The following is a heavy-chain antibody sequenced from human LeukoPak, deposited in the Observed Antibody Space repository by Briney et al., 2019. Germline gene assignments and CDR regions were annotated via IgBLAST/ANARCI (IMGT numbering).Heavy chain of an antibody. J-gene: IGHJ1*01. Sequence: GESLKISCKGSGYSFTSYWIGWLRQMPGKGLEWMGIIYPGDSDTRYSPSFQGQVTISADKSISTAYLQWSSLKASDTAMYYCARVRYCSGGSCYTDEYFQHWGQGTLVTVSS. CDR1: GYSFTSYW. CDR3: ARVRYCSGGSCYTDEYFQH. CDR2: IYPGDSDT. D-gene: IGHD2-15*01. V-gene: IGHV5-51*01.